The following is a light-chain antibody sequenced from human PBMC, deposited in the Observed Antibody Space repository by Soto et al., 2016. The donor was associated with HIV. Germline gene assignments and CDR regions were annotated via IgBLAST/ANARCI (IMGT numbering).Light chain of an antibody. V-gene: IGKV1-5*03. J-gene: IGKJ1*01. CDR2: KAS. CDR3: QQYNSYSRWT. Sequence: DIQMTQSPSTLPASVGDRVTITCRASQSISSWLAWYQQKPGKAPKVLIYKASSLESGVPSRFSGSGSGTEFTLTISSLQPDDFATYYCQQYNSYSRWTFGQGTKVEI. CDR1: QSISSW.